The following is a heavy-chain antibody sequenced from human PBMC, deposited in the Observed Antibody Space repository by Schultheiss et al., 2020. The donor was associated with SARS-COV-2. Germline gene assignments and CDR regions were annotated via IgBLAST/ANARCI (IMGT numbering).Heavy chain of an antibody. D-gene: IGHD6-13*01. CDR1: GYTFTSYD. Sequence: ASVKVSCKASGYTFTSYDINWVRQATGQGLEWMGWMNPNSGNTGYAQKFQGRVTMTRNTSISTAYMELSSLKASDTAMYYCARRVYSSSWSYFDYWGQGTLVTVSS. V-gene: IGHV1-8*02. CDR3: ARRVYSSSWSYFDY. CDR2: MNPNSGNT. J-gene: IGHJ4*02.